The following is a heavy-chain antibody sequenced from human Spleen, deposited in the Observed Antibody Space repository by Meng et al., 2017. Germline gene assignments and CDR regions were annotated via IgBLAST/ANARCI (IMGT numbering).Heavy chain of an antibody. CDR3: TIYIRGHI. D-gene: IGHD6-19*01. Sequence: ETLSLTCAVSGVTFSGSDIHWVRQASGKGLEWVGRIGGRRKSYAAAYAAPVRGRFTISRDDSRNTAYLQMNSLKTEDSAVYYCTIYIRGHIWGQGTMVTVSS. J-gene: IGHJ3*02. V-gene: IGHV3-73*01. CDR1: GVTFSGSD. CDR2: IGGRRKSYAA.